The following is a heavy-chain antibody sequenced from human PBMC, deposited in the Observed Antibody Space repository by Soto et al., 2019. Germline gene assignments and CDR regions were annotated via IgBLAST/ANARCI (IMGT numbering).Heavy chain of an antibody. CDR1: GGSISSYY. CDR2: IYYSGST. J-gene: IGHJ4*02. Sequence: PSETLSLTCTVSGGSISSYYWSWIRQPPGKGLEWIGYIYYSGSTNYNPSLKSRVTISVDTSKNQFSLKLSSVTAADTAVYYCAREREGPNYYDSSGYFDYWGQGTLVTVSS. CDR3: AREREGPNYYDSSGYFDY. V-gene: IGHV4-59*01. D-gene: IGHD3-22*01.